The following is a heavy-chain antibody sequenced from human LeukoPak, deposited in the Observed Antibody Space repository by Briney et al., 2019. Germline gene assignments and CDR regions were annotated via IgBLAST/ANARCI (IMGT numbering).Heavy chain of an antibody. CDR1: GGSIASYY. CDR3: ARGADSSGYYSIFYFDY. CDR2: IYYSEST. J-gene: IGHJ4*02. V-gene: IGHV4-59*01. D-gene: IGHD3-22*01. Sequence: SETLSLTCTVSGGSIASYYWNWIRQPPGKGLEWIGYIYYSESTNYNPSLKSRVTISVDTSKNQFSLKLSSVTAADTAVYYCARGADSSGYYSIFYFDYWGQGTLVTVSS.